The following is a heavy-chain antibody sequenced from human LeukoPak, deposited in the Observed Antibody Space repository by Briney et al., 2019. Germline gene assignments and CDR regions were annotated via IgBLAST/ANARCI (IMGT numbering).Heavy chain of an antibody. D-gene: IGHD6-19*01. J-gene: IGHJ4*02. CDR3: AKGGSWLVQDYFDY. V-gene: IGHV3-23*01. CDR1: GFTFSSYA. CDR2: ISGSGGST. Sequence: GSLRLFCAASGFTFSSYAMSWVRQAPGKGLEWVSAISGSGGSTYYADSVKGRFTISRDNSKNTLYLQMNSLRAEDTAVYYCAKGGSWLVQDYFDYWGQGTLVTVSP.